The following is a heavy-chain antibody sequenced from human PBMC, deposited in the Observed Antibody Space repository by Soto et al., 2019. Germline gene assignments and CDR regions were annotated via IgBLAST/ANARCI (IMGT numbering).Heavy chain of an antibody. D-gene: IGHD3-22*01. J-gene: IGHJ3*01. CDR2: FDPEDSET. CDR3: ATAPRPITMIVVDGPHLDVFEV. CDR1: GYTLTELS. Sequence: VASVKVSCKVSGYTLTELSMHWVRQAPGKGLEWMGGFDPEDSETIYAQKFQGRVTMTEDTSTDTAYMELSRLRSEDTAVYYCATAPRPITMIVVDGPHLDVFEVWGQGTLVTVSS. V-gene: IGHV1-24*01.